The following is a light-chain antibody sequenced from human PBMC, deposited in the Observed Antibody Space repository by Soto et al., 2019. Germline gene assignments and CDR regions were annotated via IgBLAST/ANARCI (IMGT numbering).Light chain of an antibody. CDR2: TAS. CDR3: QQSYSTWWT. CDR1: QSISGY. Sequence: IQMTQSPSSLSASVGDRVTIHWRASQSISGYLNWFQQKPGKAPQLLIYTASSLQSGVPSRFSGSGSGTDFTLTISSLQPEDFATYYCQQSYSTWWTFGQGTKVDIK. V-gene: IGKV1-39*01. J-gene: IGKJ1*01.